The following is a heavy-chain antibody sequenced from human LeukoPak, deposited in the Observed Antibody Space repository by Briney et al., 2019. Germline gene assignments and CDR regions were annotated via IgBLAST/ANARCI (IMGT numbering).Heavy chain of an antibody. J-gene: IGHJ4*02. D-gene: IGHD4-17*01. V-gene: IGHV5-51*01. CDR1: GYRFTSYW. Sequence: GESLKISCQGSGYRFTSYWIGWVRQMPGKGLDWMGIIYPGDSDTKYSPSFQGQVTISADKSISTTYLQWSSLKASDTAMYYCARRSTMTTIDYWGQGTLVTVSS. CDR3: ARRSTMTTIDY. CDR2: IYPGDSDT.